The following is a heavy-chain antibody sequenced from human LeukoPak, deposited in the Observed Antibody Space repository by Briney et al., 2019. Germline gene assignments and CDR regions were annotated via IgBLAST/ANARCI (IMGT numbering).Heavy chain of an antibody. CDR1: GFTFSSCA. D-gene: IGHD4-17*01. J-gene: IGHJ3*02. Sequence: PGGSLRLSCAASGFTFSSCAMHWVRQAPGKGLEWVAVISYDGSNKYYADSVKGRFTISRDNSKNTLYLQMNSLRAEDTAVYYCARAGGRGYGDYGTLWIWGQGTMVTVSS. V-gene: IGHV3-30-3*01. CDR2: ISYDGSNK. CDR3: ARAGGRGYGDYGTLWI.